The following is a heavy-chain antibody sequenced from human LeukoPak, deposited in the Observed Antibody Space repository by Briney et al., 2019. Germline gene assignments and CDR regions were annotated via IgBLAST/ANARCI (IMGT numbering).Heavy chain of an antibody. CDR2: ISYDGSNE. V-gene: IGHV3-30*04. D-gene: IGHD6-19*01. CDR1: GFTFSSYA. J-gene: IGHJ5*02. Sequence: PGGSLRLSCAASGFTFSSYAMHWVRQAPGKGLEWVAVISYDGSNEYYADSVKGRFTISRDNSKNTLYLQMNSLRAEDTAVYYCARGGGQWLVLGWFDPWGQGTLVTVSS. CDR3: ARGGGQWLVLGWFDP.